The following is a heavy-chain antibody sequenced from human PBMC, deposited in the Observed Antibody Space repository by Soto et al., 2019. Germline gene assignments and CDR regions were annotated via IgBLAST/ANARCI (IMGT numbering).Heavy chain of an antibody. CDR3: ARNIVGATNASFGLDY. CDR1: GYTFTSYY. J-gene: IGHJ4*02. Sequence: ASVKVSCKASGYTFTSYYMHWVQQAPGQGLEWMGIINPSGGSTSYAQKFQGRVTMTRDTSTSTVYMELSSLRSEDTAVYYCARNIVGATNASFGLDYWGQGTLVTVSS. V-gene: IGHV1-46*01. D-gene: IGHD1-26*01. CDR2: INPSGGST.